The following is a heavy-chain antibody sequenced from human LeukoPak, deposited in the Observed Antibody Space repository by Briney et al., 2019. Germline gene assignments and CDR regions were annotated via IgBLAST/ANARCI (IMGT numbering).Heavy chain of an antibody. D-gene: IGHD2-2*02. CDR1: GFTFSSYG. J-gene: IGHJ4*02. CDR2: IRYDGSNK. Sequence: PGGSLRLSCAASGFTFSSYGMHWVRQAPGKGLEWVAFIRYDGSNKYYADSVKGRFTISRDNSKNTLYLQMNSLRAEDTAVYYCAKCLPAAIGGLDYWGQGTLVTVSS. V-gene: IGHV3-30*02. CDR3: AKCLPAAIGGLDY.